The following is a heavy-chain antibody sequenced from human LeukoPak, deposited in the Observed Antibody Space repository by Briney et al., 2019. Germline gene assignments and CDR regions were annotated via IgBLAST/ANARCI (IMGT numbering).Heavy chain of an antibody. V-gene: IGHV1-46*01. Sequence: ASVKVSCKASGYTFSNYCMHWVRQAPGQGLEWMGLINPSGTTTYAQNFQGRVTMTRDTSTSTVYMELSSLRSDDTAVYYCAKCSETGTTRWFDPWGLGTLVTVSS. CDR3: AKCSETGTTRWFDP. J-gene: IGHJ5*02. CDR1: GYTFSNYC. CDR2: INPSGTT. D-gene: IGHD1-7*01.